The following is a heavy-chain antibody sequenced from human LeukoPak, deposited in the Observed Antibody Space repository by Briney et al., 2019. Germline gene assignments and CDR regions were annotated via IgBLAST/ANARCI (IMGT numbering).Heavy chain of an antibody. Sequence: PGGTLRLSCAASGFTFSSYGMSWVRQAPGKGLEWVSAISGSGGSTYYADSVKGRFTISRDNSKNTLYLQMNSLRAEDTAVYYCAKPLGYYDSSGYFDHWGQGTLVTVSS. D-gene: IGHD3-22*01. CDR3: AKPLGYYDSSGYFDH. CDR2: ISGSGGST. V-gene: IGHV3-23*01. J-gene: IGHJ4*02. CDR1: GFTFSSYG.